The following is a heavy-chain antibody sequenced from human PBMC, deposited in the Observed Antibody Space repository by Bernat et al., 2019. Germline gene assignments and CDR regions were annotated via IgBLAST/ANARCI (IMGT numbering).Heavy chain of an antibody. Sequence: QLQLQESGPGLVKPSETLSLTCTVSGGSISSSSYYWSWIRQSAGKGLEWIGRIYTSGSTNYNPSLKSRVTMSVDTSKKQVSLKLNSVTAADTAVYYCARGNDYFGMDVWGQGTTVTVSS. CDR3: ARGNDYFGMDV. V-gene: IGHV4-61*02. CDR1: GGSISSSSYY. J-gene: IGHJ6*02. CDR2: IYTSGST.